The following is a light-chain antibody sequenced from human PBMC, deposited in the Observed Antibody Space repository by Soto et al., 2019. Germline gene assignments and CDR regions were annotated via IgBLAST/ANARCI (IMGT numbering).Light chain of an antibody. V-gene: IGKV3-11*01. CDR2: DAS. Sequence: EIVLTQSPATLSLSPGERATLSCRASQRFNHFLAWYQQKPGQAPRLLLYDASNRATGIPARFSGSGSGTDFTLTISSLEPEDFAVYYCQQRSNWPPVTFGGGTKVDIK. J-gene: IGKJ4*01. CDR3: QQRSNWPPVT. CDR1: QRFNHF.